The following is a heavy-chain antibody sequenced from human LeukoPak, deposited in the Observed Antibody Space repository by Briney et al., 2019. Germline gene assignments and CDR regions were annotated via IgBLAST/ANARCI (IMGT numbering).Heavy chain of an antibody. J-gene: IGHJ5*02. CDR1: GFTFSNYW. D-gene: IGHD2-15*01. CDR2: IKQDGSEK. V-gene: IGHV3-7*01. CDR3: ARGSLGSP. Sequence: GGSLRLSCAVSGFTFSNYWMSWVRQAPGKGLEWVANIKQDGSEKYYVDSVKGRFTISRDNSRNTLYLQMNSLRAEDTAVYYCARGSLGSPWGQGTLVTVSS.